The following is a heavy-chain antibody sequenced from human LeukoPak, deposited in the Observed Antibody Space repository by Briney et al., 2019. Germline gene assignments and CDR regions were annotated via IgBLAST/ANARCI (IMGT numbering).Heavy chain of an antibody. Sequence: SETLSLTCTVSGDSVSNGNYYWSWLRQPPEKALEWIGYIYYTGKTYYNPSLEGRVTILVDTSRNHFSVKLSSVTAADTAVYYCARSQNYYGSGDYWSQGTLVTVSS. V-gene: IGHV4-61*03. D-gene: IGHD3-10*01. CDR1: GDSVSNGNYY. CDR3: ARSQNYYGSGDY. J-gene: IGHJ4*02. CDR2: IYYTGKT.